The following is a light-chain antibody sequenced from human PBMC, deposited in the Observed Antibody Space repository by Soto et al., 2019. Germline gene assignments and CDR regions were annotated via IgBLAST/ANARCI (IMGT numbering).Light chain of an antibody. V-gene: IGKV3-20*01. CDR3: QHYGRSPTWT. J-gene: IGKJ1*01. CDR2: ETS. Sequence: IVLTQSPGTLSLSPWERATLPCRASQSVTAGYFAWYQQKPGQAPRLLIYETSSRTTGIPDRFSGSGSGTDFTLTISRLEPEDFAVYYCQHYGRSPTWTFGQGTKVDIK. CDR1: QSVTAGY.